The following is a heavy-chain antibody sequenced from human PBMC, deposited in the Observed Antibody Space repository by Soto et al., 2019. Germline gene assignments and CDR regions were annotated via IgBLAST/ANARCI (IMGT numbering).Heavy chain of an antibody. Sequence: ASVKVSCKASGYTFTSYGISWVRQAPGQGLEWMGWISAYNGNTNYAQKLQGRVTMTTDTSTSTAYMELRSLRSDDTAVYYCARDADYYDSSGCFDYWGQGTLVTVYS. CDR3: ARDADYYDSSGCFDY. J-gene: IGHJ4*02. V-gene: IGHV1-18*04. CDR2: ISAYNGNT. CDR1: GYTFTSYG. D-gene: IGHD3-22*01.